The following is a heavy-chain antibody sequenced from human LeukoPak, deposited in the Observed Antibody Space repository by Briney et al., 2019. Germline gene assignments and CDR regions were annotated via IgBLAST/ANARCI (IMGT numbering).Heavy chain of an antibody. CDR1: GFTFSSYW. CDR2: LNTDGSTT. V-gene: IGHV3-74*01. D-gene: IGHD3-10*02. CDR3: AELGITMIGGV. J-gene: IGHJ6*04. Sequence: PGGSLRLSCAASGFTFSSYWMHWVRQAPGKGLVWVSRLNTDGSTTSYADSVKDRFSISRDNAKNSLYLQMNSLRAEDTAVYYCAELGITMIGGVWGKGTTVTISS.